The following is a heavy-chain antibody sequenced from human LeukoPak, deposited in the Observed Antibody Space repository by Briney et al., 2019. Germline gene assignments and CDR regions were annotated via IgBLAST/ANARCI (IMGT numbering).Heavy chain of an antibody. CDR1: GFTSSNYP. J-gene: IGHJ4*02. CDR2: ISHDGGNK. D-gene: IGHD2-2*01. Sequence: GGSLRLSCAASGFTSSNYPIHWVRQAPGKGLEWVALISHDGGNKYYADSVKGRFTISRDNSKNTLHLQMDSLRAEDTAVYYCSCPTTRSWNDGYFDYWGQGTLVTVSS. CDR3: SCPTTRSWNDGYFDY. V-gene: IGHV3-30-3*01.